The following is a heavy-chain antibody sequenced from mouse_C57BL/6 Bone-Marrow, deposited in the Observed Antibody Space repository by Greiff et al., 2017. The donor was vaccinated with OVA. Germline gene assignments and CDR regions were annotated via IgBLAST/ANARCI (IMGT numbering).Heavy chain of an antibody. Sequence: VKLVESGPGLVAPSQSLSITCTVSGFSLTSYAISWVRQPPGKGLEWLGVIWTGGGTNYNSALKSRLSISKDNSKSQVFLKMNSLQTDDTARYYCARTPYGYPPYFDYWGKGTTLTVSS. CDR3: ARTPYGYPPYFDY. V-gene: IGHV2-9-1*01. D-gene: IGHD2-2*01. CDR1: GFSLTSYA. J-gene: IGHJ2*01. CDR2: IWTGGGT.